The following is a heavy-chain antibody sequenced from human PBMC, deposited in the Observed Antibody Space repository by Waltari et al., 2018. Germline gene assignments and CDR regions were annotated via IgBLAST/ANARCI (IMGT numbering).Heavy chain of an antibody. V-gene: IGHV4-4*09. D-gene: IGHD3-3*01. CDR2: ISTSGRT. Sequence: QVQLQESGPGLVKPSETLSLTCTVSGGSISSYYWNWIRQPPGKGLEWIGYISTSGRTNYNPSLKSRVTISVDTSKNQFSLKLSSVTATDTAVYYCARSPPNYDFWSGYSYYYYYMDVCGKGTTVTVSS. CDR1: GGSISSYY. J-gene: IGHJ6*03. CDR3: ARSPPNYDFWSGYSYYYYYMDV.